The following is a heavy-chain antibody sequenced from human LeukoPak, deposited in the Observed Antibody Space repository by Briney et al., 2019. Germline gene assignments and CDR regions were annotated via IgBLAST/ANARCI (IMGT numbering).Heavy chain of an antibody. CDR2: ISSSSSYI. V-gene: IGHV3-21*01. J-gene: IGHJ3*02. CDR1: GFTFSSYT. CDR3: ARDCERSRYSGYPDDAFDI. D-gene: IGHD5-12*01. Sequence: GGSLRLSCAASGFTFSSYTMKWVRQAPGKGLEWVSSISSSSSYIYYADSVKGRFTISRDNAKKSLYLQMNSLRAEDTAVYYCARDCERSRYSGYPDDAFDIWGQGTMVTVSS.